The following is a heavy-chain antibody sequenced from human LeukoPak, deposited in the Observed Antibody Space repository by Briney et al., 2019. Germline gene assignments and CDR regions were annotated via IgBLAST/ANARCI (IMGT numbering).Heavy chain of an antibody. CDR1: GFTFGDYA. CDR3: ARDPPDRGNQRDGLYYYYYMDV. Sequence: PGGSLRHSCTPSGFTFGDYAITWFRQAPGTGLQWVGFIRSKAYGGTREYAASVKGRFIISRDESKNIAYLQMNSLRAEDTAVYYCARDPPDRGNQRDGLYYYYYMDVWGKGTTVTVSS. CDR2: IRSKAYGGTR. V-gene: IGHV3-49*03. D-gene: IGHD1-1*01. J-gene: IGHJ6*03.